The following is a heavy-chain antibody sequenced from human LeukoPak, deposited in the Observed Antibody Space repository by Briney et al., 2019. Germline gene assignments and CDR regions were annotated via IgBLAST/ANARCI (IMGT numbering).Heavy chain of an antibody. CDR1: GNSMTNGNSY. V-gene: IGHV4-39*01. J-gene: IGHJ4*02. CDR2: IYYDGRT. Sequence: PSGTLSLTCTVSGNSMTNGNSYWAWKRQPPGKGLEWVGSIYYDGRTYYRPYLRSRVTVSADTSKSQFSLKLSSVTAADTAVSYCVRRQHFGDPHWGQGTLVTVST. D-gene: IGHD4-17*01. CDR3: VRRQHFGDPH.